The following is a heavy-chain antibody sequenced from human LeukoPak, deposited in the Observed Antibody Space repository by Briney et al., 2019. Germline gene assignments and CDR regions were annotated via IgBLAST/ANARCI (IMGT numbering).Heavy chain of an antibody. Sequence: GGSLRLSCTAAGFTFGAYAMTWVRQAPGKGLEWVSFIRSRTYGGTTEYAASVKGRFTISRDDSKSIAYLQMNSLKTEDTAVYYCARDQYAGYDPYYFDYWGQGTLVTVSS. CDR2: IRSRTYGGTT. D-gene: IGHD2-2*01. CDR3: ARDQYAGYDPYYFDY. CDR1: GFTFGAYA. J-gene: IGHJ4*02. V-gene: IGHV3-49*04.